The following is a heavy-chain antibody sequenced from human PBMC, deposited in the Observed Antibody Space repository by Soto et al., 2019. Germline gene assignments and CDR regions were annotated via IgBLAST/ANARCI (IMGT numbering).Heavy chain of an antibody. CDR3: AREARCSGGSCSHAFDI. J-gene: IGHJ3*02. CDR1: GGSISIGGYS. Sequence: PSETLALGCAFSGGSISIGGYSWSWTRQPPGKGLEWIGYIYHSGSTYYNPSLKSRVTISVDRSKNQFSLKLSSVTAADTAVYYCAREARCSGGSCSHAFDIWGQGTMVTVSS. CDR2: IYHSGST. V-gene: IGHV4-30-2*01. D-gene: IGHD2-15*01.